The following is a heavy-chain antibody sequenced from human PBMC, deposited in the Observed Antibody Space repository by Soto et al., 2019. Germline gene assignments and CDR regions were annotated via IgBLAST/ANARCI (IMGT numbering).Heavy chain of an antibody. CDR3: AKVANTDFRGRPPMTPFDY. CDR2: ISGSGGST. J-gene: IGHJ4*02. V-gene: IGHV3-23*01. Sequence: PGGSLRLSCAASGFTCSSYSMSWVRQAPGKGLEWVSAISGSGGSTYYADSVKGRFTISRDNSKNTLYLQMNSLRAEDTAVYYCAKVANTDFRGRPPMTPFDYWGQGTLVTVSS. D-gene: IGHD3-10*01. CDR1: GFTCSSYS.